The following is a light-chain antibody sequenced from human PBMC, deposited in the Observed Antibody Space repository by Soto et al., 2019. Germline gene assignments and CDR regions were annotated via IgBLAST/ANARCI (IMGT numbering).Light chain of an antibody. V-gene: IGLV2-11*01. Sequence: QSALTQPRSVSGSPGQSVTISCTGTSSDVGGYNFVSWYQQHPGKAPKFIIYDVTKRPSGVPDRFSGSRSGNTASLTISGLQADDEADYYCCSYAGSYTLVFGGGTKLTVL. CDR2: DVT. J-gene: IGLJ2*01. CDR3: CSYAGSYTLV. CDR1: SSDVGGYNF.